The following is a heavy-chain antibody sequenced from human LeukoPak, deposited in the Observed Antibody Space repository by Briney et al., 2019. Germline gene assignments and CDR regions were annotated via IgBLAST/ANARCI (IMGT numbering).Heavy chain of an antibody. V-gene: IGHV1-18*01. CDR2: ISAYNGNT. Sequence: ASVKVSCKASGYTFTSYGISWVRQAPGQGLEWMGWISAYNGNTNYAQKLQGRVTMTTDTSTSTAYMELRSQRSDDTAVYYCARGDLEWEPDPNWFDPWGQGTLVTVSS. CDR3: ARGDLEWEPDPNWFDP. J-gene: IGHJ5*02. D-gene: IGHD1-26*01. CDR1: GYTFTSYG.